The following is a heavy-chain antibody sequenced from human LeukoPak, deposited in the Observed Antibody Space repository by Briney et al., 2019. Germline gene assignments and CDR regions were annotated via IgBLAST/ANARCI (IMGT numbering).Heavy chain of an antibody. J-gene: IGHJ4*02. CDR1: GFSFSASA. Sequence: PGGSLRLSCAASGFSFSASAMHWVRQASGKGLEWLGRIRSKTNNYATAYAASVNGRFTISRDDSKNTAYLQMNSLKTEDTAVYYCARYYDSDLDYWGQGTLVTVSS. D-gene: IGHD3-22*01. CDR3: ARYYDSDLDY. CDR2: IRSKTNNYAT. V-gene: IGHV3-73*01.